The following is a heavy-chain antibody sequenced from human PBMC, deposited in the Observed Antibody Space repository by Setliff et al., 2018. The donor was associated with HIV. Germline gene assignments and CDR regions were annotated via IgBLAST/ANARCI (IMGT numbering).Heavy chain of an antibody. CDR3: ARVETTVRGATYGMDV. J-gene: IGHJ6*02. CDR1: GGSFSGYY. CDR2: IIHSGST. D-gene: IGHD3-10*01. V-gene: IGHV4-34*12. Sequence: SETLSLTCAVYGGSFSGYYWSWIRQPQGKGLEWIGEIIHSGSTNYNPSLKSRVTISVDTSKNQFSLKLSSVTAADTAVYYCARVETTVRGATYGMDVWGQGTTVTVS.